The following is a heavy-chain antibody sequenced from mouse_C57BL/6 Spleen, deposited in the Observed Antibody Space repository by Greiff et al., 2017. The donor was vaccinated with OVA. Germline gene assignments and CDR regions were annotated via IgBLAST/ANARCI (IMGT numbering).Heavy chain of an antibody. D-gene: IGHD2-4*01. J-gene: IGHJ4*01. CDR2: ISAGGSYT. CDR3: ARDLYDYDYAMDY. Sequence: EVQVVESGGGLVKPGGSLKLSCAASGFTFSSYAMSWVRQTPEKRLEWVATISAGGSYTYYPDNVKGRFTISRDNAKNNLYLQMSHLKSEDTAMYYCARDLYDYDYAMDYWGQGTSVTVSS. CDR1: GFTFSSYA. V-gene: IGHV5-4*01.